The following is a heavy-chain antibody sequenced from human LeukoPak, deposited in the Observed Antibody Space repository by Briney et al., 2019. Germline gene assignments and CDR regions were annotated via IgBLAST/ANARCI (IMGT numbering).Heavy chain of an antibody. CDR1: GGSFSGYY. CDR3: ARGRLRATTGFYYFDY. D-gene: IGHD1-26*01. CDR2: INHSGST. Sequence: PSETLSLTCAVYGGSFSGYYWSWIRQPPGKGLEGFGEINHSGSTNYNPSLKSRVTISVDTSKNQFSLKLSSVTAADTAVYYCARGRLRATTGFYYFDYWGQGTLVTVSS. V-gene: IGHV4-34*01. J-gene: IGHJ4*02.